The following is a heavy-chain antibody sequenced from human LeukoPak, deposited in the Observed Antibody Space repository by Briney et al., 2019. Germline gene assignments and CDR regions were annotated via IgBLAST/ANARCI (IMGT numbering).Heavy chain of an antibody. D-gene: IGHD3-10*01. CDR1: GFTFSSYA. J-gene: IGHJ4*02. CDR3: AKDGSLLSFDY. CDR2: ISGSGGST. Sequence: GGSLRLSCAASGFTFSSYAMSWVRQAPGKGLEWVSAISGSGGSTYHADSVKGRFTISRDNSRNTLYLQMNSLRAEDTAVYYCAKDGSLLSFDYWGQGTLVTVSS. V-gene: IGHV3-23*01.